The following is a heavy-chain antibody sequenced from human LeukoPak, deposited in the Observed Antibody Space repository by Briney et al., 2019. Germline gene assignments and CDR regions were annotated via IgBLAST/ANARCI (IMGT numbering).Heavy chain of an antibody. CDR2: IGATGAGT. CDR3: ANRVGYSYGA. J-gene: IGHJ5*02. Sequence: PGGSLRLSCAASGFTFSSHVMSWVRQAPGKGLEWASAIGATGAGTYYADSVKGRFTISRDNSKNTLYLQMNSLRAEDTAVYYCANRVGYSYGAWGQGTLVTVSS. D-gene: IGHD5-18*01. V-gene: IGHV3-23*01. CDR1: GFTFSSHV.